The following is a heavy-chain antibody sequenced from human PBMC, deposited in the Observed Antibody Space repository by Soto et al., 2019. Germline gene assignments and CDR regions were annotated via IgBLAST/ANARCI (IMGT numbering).Heavy chain of an antibody. J-gene: IGHJ4*02. Sequence: QVQLVQSGAEVKKPGASVKVSCKASGYSFTTHDITWLRQAPGKGLEWVGGISTDRGDTIYPQNLKGRVTMTTDSSTSTVYMELKSLRSDDTAVYYCARDDLTRGGQYFDYWGKGTLVTVSS. CDR2: ISTDRGDT. CDR1: GYSFTTHD. CDR3: ARDDLTRGGQYFDY. V-gene: IGHV1-18*01. D-gene: IGHD2-15*01.